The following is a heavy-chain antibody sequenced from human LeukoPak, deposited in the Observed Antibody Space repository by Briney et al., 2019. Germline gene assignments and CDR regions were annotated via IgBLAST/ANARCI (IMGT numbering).Heavy chain of an antibody. CDR1: GGTFSSYA. V-gene: IGHV1-69*13. Sequence: ASVKVSCKASGGTFSSYAISWVRQAPGQGLEWMGGIIPIFGTANYAQKFQGRVTITADESTSTAYMELSSLRSEDTAVYYCARDSGYDSNWFDPWGQGTLVSVS. CDR2: IIPIFGTA. J-gene: IGHJ5*02. D-gene: IGHD5-12*01. CDR3: ARDSGYDSNWFDP.